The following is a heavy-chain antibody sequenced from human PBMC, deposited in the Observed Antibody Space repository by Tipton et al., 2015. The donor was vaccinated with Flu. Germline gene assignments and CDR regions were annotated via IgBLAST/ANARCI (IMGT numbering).Heavy chain of an antibody. Sequence: LRLSCTVSGYSISSGYYWGWIRQPPGKGLEWIGNIYHSGGTYYNPSLKGRVTISVDSSKNEFSLTLASLTAADTAVYYCARDLWNDRRAYYYYGVDVWGQGP. J-gene: IGHJ6*02. D-gene: IGHD1-1*01. V-gene: IGHV4-38-2*02. CDR2: IYHSGGT. CDR3: ARDLWNDRRAYYYYGVDV. CDR1: GYSISSGYY.